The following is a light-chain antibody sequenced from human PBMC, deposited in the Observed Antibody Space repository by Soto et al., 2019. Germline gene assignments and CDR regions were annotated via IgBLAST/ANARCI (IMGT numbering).Light chain of an antibody. CDR2: GAS. CDR1: QSASSSY. V-gene: IGKV3-20*01. J-gene: IGKJ1*01. Sequence: EIVLTQSPGTLSLSPGERATLSCRASQSASSSYLAWYQQKPGQAPRLLIYGASSRATGIPDRFSGSGSGTDFTLTISRLEPEDFAVYYCQQYGSSPGTFGQGNKVEI. CDR3: QQYGSSPGT.